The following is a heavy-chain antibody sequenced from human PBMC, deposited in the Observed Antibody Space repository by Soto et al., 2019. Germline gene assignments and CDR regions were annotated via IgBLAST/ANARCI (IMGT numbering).Heavy chain of an antibody. Sequence: GESLKISCKGFGYSFTSYWLGWVRQMPGKGLEWMGVIYPGDSDTRYSPSFEGQVYISAEKSISTAYLQWSSLKASDTAIYYCARQGSTGAMYFYGMSVWGQGTTVTVSS. CDR2: IYPGDSDT. CDR1: GYSFTSYW. D-gene: IGHD2-2*01. J-gene: IGHJ6*02. CDR3: ARQGSTGAMYFYGMSV. V-gene: IGHV5-51*01.